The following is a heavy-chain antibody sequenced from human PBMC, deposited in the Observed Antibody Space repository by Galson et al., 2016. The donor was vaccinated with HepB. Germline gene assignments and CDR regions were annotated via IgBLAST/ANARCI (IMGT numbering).Heavy chain of an antibody. CDR1: GFTFNTYA. CDR2: ISYDGRDK. J-gene: IGHJ4*02. D-gene: IGHD3-9*01. Sequence: SLRLSCAASGFTFNTYAMHWVRQPPGKGLEWVAVISYDGRDKKYAESLKGLITISRDNSNNTLYLQMNSLRAEDTALYYCAWTTIRYFDWSPVDYWGQGTLVTVSS. V-gene: IGHV3-30*04. CDR3: AWTTIRYFDWSPVDY.